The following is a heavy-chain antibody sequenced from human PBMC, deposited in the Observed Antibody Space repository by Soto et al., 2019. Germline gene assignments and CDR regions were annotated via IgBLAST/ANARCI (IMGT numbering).Heavy chain of an antibody. CDR2: IYYSGST. V-gene: IGHV4-39*07. J-gene: IGHJ6*02. CDR3: ARDLWGYCGVGCYPLDV. Sequence: SETLSLTCTVSGGSISSSSYYWGWIRQPPGKGLEWIGNIYYSGSTYYNPSLKSRVTISVDTSKNQFSLKMDSVTAADTAVYYCARDLWGYCGVGCYPLDVWGQGTTVTVSS. CDR1: GGSISSSSYY. D-gene: IGHD2-21*02.